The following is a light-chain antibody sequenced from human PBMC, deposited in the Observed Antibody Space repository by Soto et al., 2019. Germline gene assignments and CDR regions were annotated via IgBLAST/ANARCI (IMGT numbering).Light chain of an antibody. V-gene: IGLV4-69*01. CDR3: QAWDTGFHWV. Sequence: QLVLTQSPSASASLGASVKLTCTLSSGHISNTIAWHQQQPEKGPRYLMRLTSDGSHTRGDGIPDRFSGSSSGAERYLIISSLQSEDEAEYYCQAWDTGFHWVFGGGTKLTVL. J-gene: IGLJ3*02. CDR1: SGHISNT. CDR2: LTSDGSH.